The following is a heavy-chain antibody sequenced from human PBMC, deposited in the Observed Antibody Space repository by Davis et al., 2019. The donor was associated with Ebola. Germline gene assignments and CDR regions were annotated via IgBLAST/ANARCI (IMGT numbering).Heavy chain of an antibody. J-gene: IGHJ2*01. CDR1: GYSFTSYW. V-gene: IGHV5-51*01. Sequence: GESLKISCKGSGYSFTSYWIGWVRQMPGKGLEWMGIIYPGDSDTRYSPSFQGQVTISADKSISTAYLQWSSLKASDTAMYYCARGGYGDYVSDWYFDLWGRGILVTVSS. CDR2: IYPGDSDT. D-gene: IGHD4-17*01. CDR3: ARGGYGDYVSDWYFDL.